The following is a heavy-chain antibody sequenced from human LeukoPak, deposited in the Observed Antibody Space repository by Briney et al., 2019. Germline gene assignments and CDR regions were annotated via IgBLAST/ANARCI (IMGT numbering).Heavy chain of an antibody. D-gene: IGHD1-7*01. V-gene: IGHV3-23*01. Sequence: GGSLRLSCAAAGFTISTSAMSWVRQAPGKGLEWVSDISGSGGGTYYADSVKGRFSISRDISKNTVYLQMKSLRAEDTAIYYCAKDGKTRNWNYFQAKPVYWGQGTLVTASS. CDR1: GFTISTSA. J-gene: IGHJ4*02. CDR2: ISGSGGGT. CDR3: AKDGKTRNWNYFQAKPVY.